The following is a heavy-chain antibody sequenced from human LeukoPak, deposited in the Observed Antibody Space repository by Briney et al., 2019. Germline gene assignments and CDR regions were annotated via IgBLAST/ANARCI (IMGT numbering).Heavy chain of an antibody. CDR3: AKAPVTSCRGAFCYPFDY. CDR1: GFSFSSYA. J-gene: IGHJ4*02. Sequence: AGGSLRLSCATSGFSFSSYAMSWVRQAPGKGLEWVSAMSSSDDGRYYAASVRGRFTISRDTSRSTLYPQMNSLRAEDAAVYYCAKAPVTSCRGAFCYPFDYWGQGTLVTVSS. CDR2: MSSSDDGR. D-gene: IGHD2-15*01. V-gene: IGHV3-23*01.